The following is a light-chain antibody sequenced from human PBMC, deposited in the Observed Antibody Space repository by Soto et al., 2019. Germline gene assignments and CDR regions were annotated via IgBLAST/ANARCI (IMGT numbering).Light chain of an antibody. J-gene: IGLJ1*01. V-gene: IGLV2-11*01. CDR2: DVS. CDR1: SSDVGAYNY. CDR3: FSYAGSNTYV. Sequence: QSALTQPRSVSGSHGQSVIISCTGTSSDVGAYNYVSWYQQHPGKAPKLMIYDVSKWPSGVPDRFSGSKSGNTASLTISGLQAEDEADYYCFSYAGSNTYVFGTGTKLSVL.